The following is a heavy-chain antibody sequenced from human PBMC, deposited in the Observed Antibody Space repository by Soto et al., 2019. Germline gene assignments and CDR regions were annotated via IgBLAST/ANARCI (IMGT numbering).Heavy chain of an antibody. CDR2: ISGSGGST. D-gene: IGHD6-13*01. V-gene: IGHV3-23*01. Sequence: HPGGSLRLSCAASGFTFSSYAMSWVRQAPGRGLEWVSAISGSGGSTYYADSVKGRFTISRDNSKNTLYLQMNSLRAEDTAVYYCAKDLAAVVAAAGRDPPDAFDIWGQGTMVTVSS. J-gene: IGHJ3*02. CDR3: AKDLAAVVAAAGRDPPDAFDI. CDR1: GFTFSSYA.